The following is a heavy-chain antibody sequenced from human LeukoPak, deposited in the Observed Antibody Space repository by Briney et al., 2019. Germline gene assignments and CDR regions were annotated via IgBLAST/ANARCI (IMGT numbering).Heavy chain of an antibody. CDR1: GGSISSGDYY. V-gene: IGHV4-30-4*01. CDR2: IYYSGST. Sequence: PSETLSLTCTGSGGSISSGDYYWSWIRQPPGKGLEWIGYIYYSGSTYYNPSLKSRVTISVDTSKNQFSLKLSSVTAADTAVYYCARLYYDILTGSPNWFDPWGQGTLVTVSS. D-gene: IGHD3-9*01. J-gene: IGHJ5*02. CDR3: ARLYYDILTGSPNWFDP.